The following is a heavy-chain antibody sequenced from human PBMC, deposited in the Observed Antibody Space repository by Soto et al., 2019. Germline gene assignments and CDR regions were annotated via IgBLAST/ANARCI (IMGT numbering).Heavy chain of an antibody. D-gene: IGHD3-3*01. J-gene: IGHJ6*02. CDR3: PRGPSIFGVVITARYGMDV. Sequence: PSETLSLTCAVYGGSFSCYYWSWIRQPPGKGLEWIGEINHSGSTNYNPSLKSRVTISVDTSKNQFSLKLSSVTAADTAVYYCPRGPSIFGVVITARYGMDVWGQGTTVTVSS. V-gene: IGHV4-34*01. CDR1: GGSFSCYY. CDR2: INHSGST.